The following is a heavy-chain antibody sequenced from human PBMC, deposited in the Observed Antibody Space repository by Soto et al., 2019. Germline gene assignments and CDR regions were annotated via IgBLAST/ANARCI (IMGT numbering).Heavy chain of an antibody. J-gene: IGHJ4*02. CDR3: ANDRLRVRGVIENC. CDR1: GFTFSSYA. Sequence: EVQLLESGGGLVQPGGSLRLSCAASGFTFSSYAMTWVRQAPGKGLEWVSAISGSGGSTYYADSVKGRFTISRDNSKNTLYLQMNSLRAEDTAVYYCANDRLRVRGVIENCWGQGTLVTVSS. V-gene: IGHV3-23*01. D-gene: IGHD3-10*01. CDR2: ISGSGGST.